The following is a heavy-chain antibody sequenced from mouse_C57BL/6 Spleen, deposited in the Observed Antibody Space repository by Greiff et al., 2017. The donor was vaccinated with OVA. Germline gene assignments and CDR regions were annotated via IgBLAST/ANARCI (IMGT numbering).Heavy chain of an antibody. D-gene: IGHD1-1*01. V-gene: IGHV1-39*01. CDR2: INPNYGTT. Sequence: EVQLQQSGPELVKPGASVKIPFNSSFYSFTDYNMNWVKQSNGKSLEWIGVINPNYGTTSYNQKFKGKATLTVDQSSSTAYMQLNSLTSEDSAVYYCARDYGSSLWYFDVWGTGTTVTVSS. CDR3: ARDYGSSLWYFDV. J-gene: IGHJ1*03. CDR1: FYSFTDYN.